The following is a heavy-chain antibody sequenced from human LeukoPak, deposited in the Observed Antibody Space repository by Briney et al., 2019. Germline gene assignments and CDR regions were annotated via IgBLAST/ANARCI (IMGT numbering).Heavy chain of an antibody. CDR2: ISGSGVGT. CDR1: GFTFSSYT. Sequence: GGSLRLSCAASGFTFSSYTMNWVRQAPGKGLEWVSAISGSGVGTYYADSVKGRFTISRDNPWNTLYLQMSSLRVEDTAVYYCAKDQVISGSEASDIWGQGTMVTVSS. D-gene: IGHD2-21*01. CDR3: AKDQVISGSEASDI. V-gene: IGHV3-23*01. J-gene: IGHJ3*02.